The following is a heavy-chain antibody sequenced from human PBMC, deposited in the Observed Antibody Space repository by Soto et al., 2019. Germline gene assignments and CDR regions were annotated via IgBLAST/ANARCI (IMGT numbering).Heavy chain of an antibody. CDR2: ISSDSETI. J-gene: IGHJ4*02. V-gene: IGHV3-48*02. D-gene: IGHD6-13*01. Sequence: GGSLRLSCAASGFTFSTYSMNWVRQAPGKGLEWVSYISSDSETIFYADSVKGRFTISRDNAKNSLSLQMNTLRDDDTAVYYCARDRAAGGYWGQGTLVTVSS. CDR3: ARDRAAGGY. CDR1: GFTFSTYS.